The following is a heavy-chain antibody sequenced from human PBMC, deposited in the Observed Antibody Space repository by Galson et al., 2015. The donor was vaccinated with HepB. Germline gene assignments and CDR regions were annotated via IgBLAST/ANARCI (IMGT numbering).Heavy chain of an antibody. V-gene: IGHV1-69*02. CDR3: ARGREYSSGWCGNAFDI. Sequence: SVKVSCKASGGTFSSYTISWVRQAPGQGLEWMGRIIPILGIANYAQKFQGRVTITADKSTSTAYMELSSLRSEDTAVYYCARGREYSSGWCGNAFDIWGQGTMVTVSS. D-gene: IGHD6-19*01. CDR1: GGTFSSYT. CDR2: IIPILGIA. J-gene: IGHJ3*02.